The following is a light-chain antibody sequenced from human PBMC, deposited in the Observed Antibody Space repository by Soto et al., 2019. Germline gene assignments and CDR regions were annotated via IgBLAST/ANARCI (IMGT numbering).Light chain of an antibody. Sequence: QPVLTQPPSASASLGASVTLTCTLSSGYSNYKVDWYQQRPGKGPRFVMRVGTGGIVGSKGDGIPDRFSVLGSGLNRNLTIKNIQEEDESDYHCGAEHGSGNNFVGVFGGGTQLTVL. CDR3: GAEHGSGNNFVGV. V-gene: IGLV9-49*01. J-gene: IGLJ3*02. CDR2: VGTGGIVG. CDR1: SGYSNYK.